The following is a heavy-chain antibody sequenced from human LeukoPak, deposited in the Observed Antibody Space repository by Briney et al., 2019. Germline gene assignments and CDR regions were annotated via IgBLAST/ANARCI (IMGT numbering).Heavy chain of an antibody. CDR3: ARQPSLSYCSSGTCWFDL. D-gene: IGHD2-2*01. CDR2: IFYSGAT. Sequence: SETLSLTCAVYGGSFSGYYWSWIRQPPGKGLEWIGSIFYSGATYYNPSLKSQVTMSVDTSKNQVSLKLNSVTAADTAVYYCARQPSLSYCSSGTCWFDLWGQGTLVTVSS. V-gene: IGHV4-34*12. J-gene: IGHJ5*02. CDR1: GGSFSGYY.